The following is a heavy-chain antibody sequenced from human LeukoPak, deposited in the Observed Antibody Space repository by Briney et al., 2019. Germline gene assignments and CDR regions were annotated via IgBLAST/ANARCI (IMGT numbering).Heavy chain of an antibody. CDR3: ARDRPLWFGELNDAFDI. CDR2: IYYSGYT. Sequence: SETLSLTCTVSGASIRGYYWSWIRQPPGKGLEWIGYIYYSGYTNYNPPLKSRVSISIDTSKNQFSLKLSSVTAADTAVYYCARDRPLWFGELNDAFDIWGQGTMVTVSS. J-gene: IGHJ3*02. D-gene: IGHD3-10*01. CDR1: GASIRGYY. V-gene: IGHV4-59*12.